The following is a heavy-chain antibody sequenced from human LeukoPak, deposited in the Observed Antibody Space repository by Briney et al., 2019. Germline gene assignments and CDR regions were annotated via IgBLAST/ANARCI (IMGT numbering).Heavy chain of an antibody. D-gene: IGHD6-19*01. CDR1: GFTFSSYW. Sequence: GGFLRLSCAASGFTFSSYWMHWVRQAPGKGLVWVSRINSDGSSTSYADSVKGRFTISRDNAKNTLYQQMNSLRAEDTAVYYCARVIAVAGNYYFDYWGQGTLVTVSS. V-gene: IGHV3-74*01. J-gene: IGHJ4*02. CDR2: INSDGSST. CDR3: ARVIAVAGNYYFDY.